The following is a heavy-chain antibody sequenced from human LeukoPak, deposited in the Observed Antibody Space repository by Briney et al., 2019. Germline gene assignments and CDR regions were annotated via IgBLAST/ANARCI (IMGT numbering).Heavy chain of an antibody. CDR2: IYYSGST. J-gene: IGHJ5*02. V-gene: IGHV4-30-4*08. D-gene: IGHD3-3*01. CDR1: GGSISSGDYY. Sequence: SETLSLTCTVSGGSISSGDYYWSWIRQPPGKGLEWIGYIYYSGSTYYNPSLKSRVTISVDTSKNQFSLKLSSVTAADPAVYYCARDRLRFFGGRGGNWFDPWGQGTLVTVSP. CDR3: ARDRLRFFGGRGGNWFDP.